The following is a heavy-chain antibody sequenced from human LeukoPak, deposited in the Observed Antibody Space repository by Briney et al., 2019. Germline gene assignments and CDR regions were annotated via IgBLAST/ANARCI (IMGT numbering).Heavy chain of an antibody. CDR3: AHANYDLDAFDV. CDR1: EYIFPGYY. CDR2: IKPKSGDT. J-gene: IGHJ3*01. Sequence: ASVKVSCKASEYIFPGYYMNWVRQAPGQGLEWMGWIKPKSGDTKYAQKFQGRVTVTRDTSMSTAYMELRNLRSDDTAVYYCAHANYDLDAFDVWGQGTMVIVSS. D-gene: IGHD3-22*01. V-gene: IGHV1-2*02.